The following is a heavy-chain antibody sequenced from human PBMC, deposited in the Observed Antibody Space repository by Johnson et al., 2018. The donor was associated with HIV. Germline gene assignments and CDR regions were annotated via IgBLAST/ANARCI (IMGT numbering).Heavy chain of an antibody. CDR3: ARDNGEDAFDI. Sequence: VQLAESGGGVVQPGRSLRLSCAASGFTFSSYDMHWVRQATGKGLEWVSAIGTAGDTYYPGSVKGRFTISRENAKNSLYLQMNSLRAGDTAVYYCARDNGEDAFDIWGQGTMVTVSS. D-gene: IGHD4-17*01. CDR2: IGTAGDT. V-gene: IGHV3-13*01. CDR1: GFTFSSYD. J-gene: IGHJ3*02.